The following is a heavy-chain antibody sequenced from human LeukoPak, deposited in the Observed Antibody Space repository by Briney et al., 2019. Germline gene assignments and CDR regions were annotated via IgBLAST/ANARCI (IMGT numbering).Heavy chain of an antibody. V-gene: IGHV3-30*04. Sequence: PGGSLRLSCAASGFTFSSYAIHWVRQTPGKGLEWVTLISYDGSKTYYADSVKGRFTISRDNSKNTLYLQMNSLRAEDTAVYYCARDVSWYGPLDYWGQGTLVTVSS. CDR1: GFTFSSYA. J-gene: IGHJ4*02. CDR3: ARDVSWYGPLDY. D-gene: IGHD6-13*01. CDR2: ISYDGSKT.